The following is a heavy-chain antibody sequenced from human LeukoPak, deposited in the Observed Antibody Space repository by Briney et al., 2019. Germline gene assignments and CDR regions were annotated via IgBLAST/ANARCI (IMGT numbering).Heavy chain of an antibody. J-gene: IGHJ4*02. CDR2: INPRGDST. Sequence: GASVKVSCKASGYTFTSYYMHWVRQAPGQGLEWMGKINPRGDSTSYAQKFQGRVTMTRDTSTSTVYMELRSLRSEDTAVYCCARDEGWSFDYWGQGALVTVSS. V-gene: IGHV1-46*03. D-gene: IGHD3-3*01. CDR1: GYTFTSYY. CDR3: ARDEGWSFDY.